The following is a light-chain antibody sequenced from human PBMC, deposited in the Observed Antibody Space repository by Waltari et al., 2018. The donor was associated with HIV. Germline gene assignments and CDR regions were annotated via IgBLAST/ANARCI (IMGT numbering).Light chain of an antibody. Sequence: QSALTQPAFVSGSRGESITISCTGTGSDGGGYNYVSWYQQQPGKAPKLLIYAVSNRPSGVSNRFSGSKSGNTASLTVSGLQTEDEADYYCSSYTNRVTWVFGGGTRLTVL. J-gene: IGLJ3*02. V-gene: IGLV2-14*01. CDR2: AVS. CDR1: GSDGGGYNY. CDR3: SSYTNRVTWV.